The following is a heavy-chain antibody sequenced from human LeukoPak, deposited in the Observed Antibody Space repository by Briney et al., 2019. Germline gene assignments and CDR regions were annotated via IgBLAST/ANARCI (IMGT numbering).Heavy chain of an antibody. V-gene: IGHV3-21*01. CDR3: ARDPQNSYYDILTGYLRGTVPDY. J-gene: IGHJ4*02. CDR2: ISSSSTDI. CDR1: GFTFSTYS. D-gene: IGHD3-9*01. Sequence: GGSLRLSCAASGFTFSTYSMNWVRQAPGKGLEWVSSISSSSTDIYYGDSVKGRFAISRDNAKNSLYLQMNSLRAEDTAVYYCARDPQNSYYDILTGYLRGTVPDYWGQGTLVTVSS.